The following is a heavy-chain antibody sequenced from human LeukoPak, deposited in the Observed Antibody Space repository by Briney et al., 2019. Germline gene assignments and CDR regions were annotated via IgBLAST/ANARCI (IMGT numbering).Heavy chain of an antibody. J-gene: IGHJ5*02. CDR3: ARDDNWNYFPFDL. CDR2: IYYTGST. Sequence: SETLSLTCTVSGGSISSYYRSWIRQPPGEGLEWIGYIYYTGSTNYNPSLKSRVTISVDTSNNQFCLKLSSVTAADTPVYYCARDDNWNYFPFDLWGQGTLVTVSS. CDR1: GGSISSYY. D-gene: IGHD1-7*01. V-gene: IGHV4-59*01.